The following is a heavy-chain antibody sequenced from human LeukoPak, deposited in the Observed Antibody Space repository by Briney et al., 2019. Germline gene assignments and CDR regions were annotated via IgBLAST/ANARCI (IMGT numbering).Heavy chain of an antibody. Sequence: GASVTVSCKASGYTFTNYGISWVRQAPGQGLEWMGWLSAYNGNTNYAQKLQGRVTMTTDTSTSTAYMELRSLRSDDTAVYYCARVAYYYDSSGYYNDYWGQGTLVTVSS. V-gene: IGHV1-18*01. D-gene: IGHD3-22*01. CDR1: GYTFTNYG. CDR3: ARVAYYYDSSGYYNDY. J-gene: IGHJ4*02. CDR2: LSAYNGNT.